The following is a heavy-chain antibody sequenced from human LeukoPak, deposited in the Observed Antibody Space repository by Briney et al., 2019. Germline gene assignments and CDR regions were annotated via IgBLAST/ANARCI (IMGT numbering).Heavy chain of an antibody. CDR3: ARVRPIYCSGGSCYSDY. CDR2: INPSGGST. J-gene: IGHJ4*02. CDR1: GYSFSNYG. V-gene: IGHV1-46*01. D-gene: IGHD2-15*01. Sequence: ASVKVSCKASGYSFSNYGISWVRQAPGQGLEWMGIINPSGGSTSYAQKFQGRVTMTRDTSTSTVYMELSSLRSEDTAVYYCARVRPIYCSGGSCYSDYWGQGTLVTVSS.